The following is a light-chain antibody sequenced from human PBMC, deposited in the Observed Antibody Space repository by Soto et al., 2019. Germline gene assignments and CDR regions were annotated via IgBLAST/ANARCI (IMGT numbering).Light chain of an antibody. Sequence: QSALTQPASVSGSPGQSITISCTGTSSDVGSYNLVSWYQQHPGKAPKLMIYEVSKRPSGVSNRFSGSKSGSTASLTISGLQDEDEADYYCCSYAGSSTVVFGGGTKLTVL. V-gene: IGLV2-23*02. CDR1: SSDVGSYNL. J-gene: IGLJ2*01. CDR3: CSYAGSSTVV. CDR2: EVS.